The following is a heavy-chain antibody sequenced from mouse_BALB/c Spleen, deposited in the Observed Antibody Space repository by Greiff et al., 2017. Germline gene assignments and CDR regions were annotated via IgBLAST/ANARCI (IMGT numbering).Heavy chain of an antibody. J-gene: IGHJ3*01. Sequence: DVQLQESGGGLVKPGGSLKLSCAASGFTFSSYAMSWVRQTPEKRLEWVATISSGGSYTYYPDSVKGRFTISRDNAKNTLYLQMSSLRSEDTAMYYCASGLTSWFAYWGQGTLVTVSA. D-gene: IGHD4-1*01. CDR3: ASGLTSWFAY. CDR2: ISSGGSYT. V-gene: IGHV5-9-3*01. CDR1: GFTFSSYA.